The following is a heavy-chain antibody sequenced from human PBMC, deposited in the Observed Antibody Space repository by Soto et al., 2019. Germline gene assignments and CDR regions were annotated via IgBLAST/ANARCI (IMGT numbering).Heavy chain of an antibody. CDR3: AKGGYYDSSYFDL. CDR1: GFTFSSYA. Sequence: EVQLLESGGGLVQPGGSLRLSCAASGFTFSSYAMSWVRQAPGKGLEWVSAISGSGGSTYYADSVKGRFTISRDNSKNTLYLQMNSLRAEDPAVYYCAKGGYYDSSYFDLWGRGTLVTVSS. D-gene: IGHD3-22*01. CDR2: ISGSGGST. J-gene: IGHJ2*01. V-gene: IGHV3-23*01.